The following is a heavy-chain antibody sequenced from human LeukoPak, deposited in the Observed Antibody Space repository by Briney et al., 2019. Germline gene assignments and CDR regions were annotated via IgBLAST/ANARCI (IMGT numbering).Heavy chain of an antibody. CDR2: INHSGST. D-gene: IGHD1-26*01. Sequence: SETLSLTCAVYGGSFSGYYWSWIRQPPGKGLEWIGEINHSGSTNYNPSLKSRVTISVDTSKNQFSLKLSSVTAEDTAVYYCARGLIVGATQGVYYFDYWGQGTLVTVSS. V-gene: IGHV4-34*01. CDR1: GGSFSGYY. J-gene: IGHJ4*02. CDR3: ARGLIVGATQGVYYFDY.